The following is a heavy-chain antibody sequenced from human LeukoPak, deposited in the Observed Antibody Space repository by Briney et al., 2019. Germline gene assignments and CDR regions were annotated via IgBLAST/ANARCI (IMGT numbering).Heavy chain of an antibody. CDR2: INSDGSST. D-gene: IGHD1-7*01. CDR1: GFTFSQSW. Sequence: SGGSLRLSCAGSGFTFSQSWMHWVRQAPGKGLVWVSRINSDGSSTTYGDSVKGRFTISRDNVKNVLYLQMHSLRAGDTAVHYCARDLGSYELRGIDLWGQGTLVTVSS. J-gene: IGHJ5*02. V-gene: IGHV3-74*01. CDR3: ARDLGSYELRGIDL.